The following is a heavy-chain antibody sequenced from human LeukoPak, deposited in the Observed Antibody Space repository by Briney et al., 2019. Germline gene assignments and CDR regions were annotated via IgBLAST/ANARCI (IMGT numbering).Heavy chain of an antibody. Sequence: SETLSLTCTVSGGSMSSYYWSWIRQPPGKGLEWIGYIYYSGSTNYNPSLKSRVTISVDTPKNQFTLKLSSVTAADTAVYYCARGRYGWLPFDYWGQGTLVTVSS. V-gene: IGHV4-59*01. D-gene: IGHD3-16*01. CDR2: IYYSGST. CDR3: ARGRYGWLPFDY. CDR1: GGSMSSYY. J-gene: IGHJ4*02.